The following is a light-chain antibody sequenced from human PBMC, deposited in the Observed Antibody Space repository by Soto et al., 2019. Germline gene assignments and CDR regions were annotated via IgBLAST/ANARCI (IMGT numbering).Light chain of an antibody. V-gene: IGKV3-20*01. J-gene: IGKJ5*01. Sequence: LVLSQSPGTLSLSPGERATLSCRASQSVGSYLAWYQQKPGQAPRLLIYDASNRATGIPARFSGSGSGTDFTLTISRLEPEDFAVYYCQQYGSSPPITFGQGTRLEIK. CDR1: QSVGSY. CDR2: DAS. CDR3: QQYGSSPPIT.